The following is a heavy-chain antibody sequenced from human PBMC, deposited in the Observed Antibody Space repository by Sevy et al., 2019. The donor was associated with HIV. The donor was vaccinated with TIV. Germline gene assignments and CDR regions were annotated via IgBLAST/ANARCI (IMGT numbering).Heavy chain of an antibody. CDR1: GGSISSSTW. Sequence: SETLSLTCAVSGGSISSSTWWSWVRQPPGKGLEWIGEIYHSGSTNYNPSLKSRVTISVDKSKNQFSLNLSSVTAADTAGYYGARVSGADPAPGIAVAGTRITIDYWGQGTLVTVSS. CDR2: IYHSGST. D-gene: IGHD6-19*01. J-gene: IGHJ4*02. V-gene: IGHV4-4*02. CDR3: ARVSGADPAPGIAVAGTRITIDY.